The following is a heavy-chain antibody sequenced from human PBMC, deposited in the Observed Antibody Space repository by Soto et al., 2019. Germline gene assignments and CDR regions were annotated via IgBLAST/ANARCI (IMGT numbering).Heavy chain of an antibody. CDR2: IYYSGST. V-gene: IGHV4-31*03. CDR3: ARGETYYYDSSGYYHGAFDI. CDR1: GGSISSGGYY. D-gene: IGHD3-22*01. Sequence: SETLSLTCTVSGGSISSGGYYWSWIRQHPGKGLEWIGYIYYSGSTYYNPSLKSRVTISVDTSTSTAYMELRSLRSDDTAVYYCARGETYYYDSSGYYHGAFDIWGQGTMLTVSS. J-gene: IGHJ3*02.